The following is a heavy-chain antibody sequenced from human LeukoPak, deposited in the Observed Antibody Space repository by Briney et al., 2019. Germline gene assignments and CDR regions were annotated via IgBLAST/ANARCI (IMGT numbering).Heavy chain of an antibody. CDR1: GFTVTDNY. J-gene: IGHJ4*02. V-gene: IGHV3-53*01. Sequence: QTGGSLRLSCAVSGFTVTDNYMSWVRQAPGKGLQWVSVIYPDGRTYYADSVKGRFTISRDISRNTLLPQMNSLRPDDTAVHYCARTNPVYGDYDYWGQGTLVTVSS. CDR2: IYPDGRT. D-gene: IGHD4-17*01. CDR3: ARTNPVYGDYDY.